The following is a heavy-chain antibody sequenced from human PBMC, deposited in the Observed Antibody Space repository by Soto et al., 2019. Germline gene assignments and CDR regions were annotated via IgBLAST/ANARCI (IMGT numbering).Heavy chain of an antibody. V-gene: IGHV4-4*02. CDR2: IYHSGST. CDR3: AGPDTAMVRYYYYYYGMDV. J-gene: IGHJ6*02. D-gene: IGHD5-18*01. Sequence: SETLSLTFAVSVGSISSGNWWSWWRHPPGKGLEWIGEIYHSGSTNYNPSLKSRVTISVDKSKNQFSLKLSSVTAADTAVYYCAGPDTAMVRYYYYYYGMDVWGQGTTVT. CDR1: VGSISSGNW.